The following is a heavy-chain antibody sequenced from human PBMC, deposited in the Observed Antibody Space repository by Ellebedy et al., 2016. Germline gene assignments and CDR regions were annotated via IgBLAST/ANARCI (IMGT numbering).Heavy chain of an antibody. V-gene: IGHV3-7*01. CDR3: ISGARGSGSYR. CDR2: IKQDGSEK. Sequence: GGSLRLSCAASGFTFSSYWMSWVRQVPGKGLEWVANIKQDGSEKYYVDSVKGRFTISRDNAKNSLYLQMSSLRAEDTAVYYCISGARGSGSYRWGQGALVTVSS. J-gene: IGHJ5*02. D-gene: IGHD3-10*01. CDR1: GFTFSSYW.